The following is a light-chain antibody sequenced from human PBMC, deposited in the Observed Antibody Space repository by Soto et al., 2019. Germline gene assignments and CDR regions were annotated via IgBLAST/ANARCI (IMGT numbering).Light chain of an antibody. CDR3: ETWDSNTVV. CDR2: LEGSGSY. J-gene: IGLJ2*01. Sequence: QPVLTQSSSASASLGSSVKLTCTLSSGHNSYIIAWHQQQPGKAPRYLMKLEGSGSYNKGSGVPDRFSGSSSGADRYLTISNLQFEDEADYYCETWDSNTVVFGGGTKLTVL. CDR1: SGHNSYI. V-gene: IGLV4-60*02.